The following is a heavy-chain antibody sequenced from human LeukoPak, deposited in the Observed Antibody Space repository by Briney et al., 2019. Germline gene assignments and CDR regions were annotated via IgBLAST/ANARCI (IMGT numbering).Heavy chain of an antibody. CDR2: IYHTGTT. Sequence: SETLSLTCAVSGVSISSGDYSWSWLRQPPGKGLEWIGYIYHTGTTYYNPSRKGRGTMSLDRSKNQFSLKLTSVTAADTAVYYCAGDFGSGSYRFDYWGQGTLVTVSS. CDR3: AGDFGSGSYRFDY. D-gene: IGHD3-10*01. CDR1: GVSISSGDYS. J-gene: IGHJ4*02. V-gene: IGHV4-30-2*01.